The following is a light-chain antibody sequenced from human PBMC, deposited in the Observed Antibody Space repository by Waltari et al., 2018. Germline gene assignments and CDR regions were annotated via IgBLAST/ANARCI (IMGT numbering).Light chain of an antibody. CDR2: DAS. Sequence: IALTQSPATLSLSPGERATLACRASQSVSSYLAWFQQKPGQAPRPLIYDASNRAPGTPAGFSGGGSGTDFCLSLSSLEPEDFAVYYCQQRTNWPFTFGGGTKVEIK. V-gene: IGKV3-11*01. CDR3: QQRTNWPFT. CDR1: QSVSSY. J-gene: IGKJ4*01.